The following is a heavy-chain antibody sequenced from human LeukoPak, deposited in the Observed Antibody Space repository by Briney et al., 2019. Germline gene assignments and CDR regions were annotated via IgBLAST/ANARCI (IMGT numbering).Heavy chain of an antibody. CDR1: GYTFSNFG. J-gene: IGHJ4*02. CDR2: ISAYNVTP. V-gene: IGHV1-18*04. Sequence: ASVKVSCKASGYTFSNFGIGWVRQAPGQGLEWMGWISAYNVTPPYPQKLQGRPTMTSDTSTSTAYMELRSLRPDDTAVYYCARDEGDYWGQGTLVTVSS. CDR3: ARDEGDY.